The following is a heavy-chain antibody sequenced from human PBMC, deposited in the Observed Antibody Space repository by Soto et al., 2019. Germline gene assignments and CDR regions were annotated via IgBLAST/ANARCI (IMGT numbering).Heavy chain of an antibody. Sequence: QVQLVESGGGVVQPGMSLRLSCAASGFTFSTYGMHWVRQAPGKGLEWVAAILKDGSQQFYADSVKGRLTISRDNSKNTLSLEMNSLRAEDTAVYYCVNDPANLGNWFDPWGQGTLVTVSS. CDR2: ILKDGSQQ. CDR1: GFTFSTYG. J-gene: IGHJ5*02. V-gene: IGHV3-30*18. CDR3: VNDPANLGNWFDP.